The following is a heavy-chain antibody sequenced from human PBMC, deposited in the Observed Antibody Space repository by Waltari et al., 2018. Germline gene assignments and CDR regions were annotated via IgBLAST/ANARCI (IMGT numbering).Heavy chain of an antibody. V-gene: IGHV1-2*02. CDR3: TKGRFGAVGSSTSCFDP. CDR1: GYTFTNYY. D-gene: IGHD2-2*01. J-gene: IGHJ5*02. CDR2: INPNSGAT. Sequence: QVQLVQSGAEVRQPGASVKVSCKASGYTFTNYYIHWVRQAPGQGLEWMGRINPNSGATNSAQKFLGRVTMTRDTSINTVYMELHSLTSGDTATYYCTKGRFGAVGSSTSCFDPWGQGTLVSVSS.